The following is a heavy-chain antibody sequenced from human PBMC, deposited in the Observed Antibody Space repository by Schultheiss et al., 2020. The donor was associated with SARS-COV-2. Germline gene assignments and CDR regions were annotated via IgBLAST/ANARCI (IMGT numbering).Heavy chain of an antibody. CDR2: IWYDGSNK. V-gene: IGHV3-33*08. D-gene: IGHD5-12*01. CDR1: GFTFIGYG. CDR3: ARDHEWLRLDY. Sequence: GGSLRLSCVASGFTFIGYGMHWVRQAPGKGLEWVAIIWYDGSNKYYADSVKGRFTISRDNSKNTLYLQMNSLRAEDTAVYYCARDHEWLRLDYWGQGTLVTVSS. J-gene: IGHJ4*02.